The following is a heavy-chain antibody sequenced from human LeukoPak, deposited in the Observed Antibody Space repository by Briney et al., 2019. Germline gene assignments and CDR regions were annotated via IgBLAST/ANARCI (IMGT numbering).Heavy chain of an antibody. Sequence: GGSLRLSCAASGFTFSNYWMSWVRQAPGKGLEWVANIKPDVSEIYYVDSVKGRFTISRDNAKNSLYRQMNSLRAEDTAVYYCAELGITMIGGVWGKGTTVTISS. J-gene: IGHJ6*04. CDR3: AELGITMIGGV. V-gene: IGHV3-7*01. CDR1: GFTFSNYW. D-gene: IGHD3-10*02. CDR2: IKPDVSEI.